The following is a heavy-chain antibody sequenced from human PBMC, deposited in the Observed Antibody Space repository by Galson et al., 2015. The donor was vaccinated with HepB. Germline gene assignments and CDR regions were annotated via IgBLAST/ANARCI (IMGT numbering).Heavy chain of an antibody. CDR2: IYWDDDK. Sequence: PALVKPTQTLTLTCTFSGFSLTTTGVGVGWFRQPPGKALEWLALIYWDDDKRYSPSLKRRLTLSRDTSKNQVVLIVTNMDPVDSATYFCAYSSRRYYFDFWGQGTLVTVSS. CDR1: GFSLTTTGVG. V-gene: IGHV2-5*02. D-gene: IGHD3-16*02. J-gene: IGHJ4*02. CDR3: AYSSRRYYFDF.